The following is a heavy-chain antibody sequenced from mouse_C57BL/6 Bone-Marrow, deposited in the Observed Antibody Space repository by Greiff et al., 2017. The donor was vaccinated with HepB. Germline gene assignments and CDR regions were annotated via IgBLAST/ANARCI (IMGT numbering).Heavy chain of an antibody. J-gene: IGHJ4*01. CDR2: ISNGGGST. Sequence: EVNLVESGGGLVQPGGSLKLSCAASGFTFSDYYMYWVRQTPEKRLEWVAYISNGGGSTYYPDTVKGRFTISRDNAKNTLYLQMSRLKSEDTAMYYCARGDYDFYYYAMDYWGQGTSVTVSS. V-gene: IGHV5-12*01. D-gene: IGHD2-4*01. CDR3: ARGDYDFYYYAMDY. CDR1: GFTFSDYY.